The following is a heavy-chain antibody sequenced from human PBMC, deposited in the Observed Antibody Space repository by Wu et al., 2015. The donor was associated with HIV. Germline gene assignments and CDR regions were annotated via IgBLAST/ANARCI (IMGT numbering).Heavy chain of an antibody. CDR1: GFTFSTFSNYD. CDR3: ARGTGDYYRGLLDY. Sequence: QVQMVQSGTEVKKPGASVKVSCKASGFTFSTFSNYDVHWVRQATGQGLEWMGWMNPXSGNTGYAQKFQGRVTMTRNFSINTAYMELSSLTSEDTAVYFCARGTGDYYRGLLDYWGQGTLVTVSS. J-gene: IGHJ4*02. V-gene: IGHV1-8*01. D-gene: IGHD4-17*01. CDR2: MNPXSGNT.